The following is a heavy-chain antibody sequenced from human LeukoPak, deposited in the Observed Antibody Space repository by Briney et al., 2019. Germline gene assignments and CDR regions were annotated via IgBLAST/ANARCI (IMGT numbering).Heavy chain of an antibody. Sequence: GGSLRLSCAASGFTFSSYAMSWVRQAPGKGLEWVSAISVSGGSTYYADSVKGRFTISRDNSKNTLFLQMNSLRAEDTAVYYCAKSQEDDSSGYYYSNFDYWGQGTLVTVSS. CDR1: GFTFSSYA. CDR2: ISVSGGST. V-gene: IGHV3-23*01. CDR3: AKSQEDDSSGYYYSNFDY. J-gene: IGHJ4*02. D-gene: IGHD3-22*01.